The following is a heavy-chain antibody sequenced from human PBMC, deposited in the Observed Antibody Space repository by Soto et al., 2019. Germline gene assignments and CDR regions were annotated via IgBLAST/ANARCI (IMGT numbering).Heavy chain of an antibody. V-gene: IGHV3-30-3*01. J-gene: IGHJ4*02. CDR2: ISYDGSNK. CDR1: GFTFSSYA. Sequence: PGGSLRLSCAASGFTFSSYAMHWVRQAPGKGLEWVAVISYDGSNKYYADSVKGRFTISRDNSKNTLYLQMNSLRAEDTAVYYCAREDYGDYVVYWGQGTLVTVSS. CDR3: AREDYGDYVVY. D-gene: IGHD4-17*01.